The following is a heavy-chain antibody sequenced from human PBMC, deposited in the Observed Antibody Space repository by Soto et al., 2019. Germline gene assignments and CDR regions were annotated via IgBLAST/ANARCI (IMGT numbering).Heavy chain of an antibody. J-gene: IGHJ6*02. CDR3: ARANWNYHTNGGMDV. V-gene: IGHV1-69*13. CDR2: IIPIFGTA. D-gene: IGHD1-7*01. CDR1: GGTFSSYA. Sequence: GASVKVSCKASGGTFSSYAISWVRQAPGQGLERMGGIIPIFGTANYAQKFQGRVTITADESTSTAYMELSSLRSEDTAVYYCARANWNYHTNGGMDVWGQGTTVTVSS.